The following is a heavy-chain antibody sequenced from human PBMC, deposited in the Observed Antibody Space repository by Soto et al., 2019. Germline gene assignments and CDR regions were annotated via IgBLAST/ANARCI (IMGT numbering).Heavy chain of an antibody. CDR1: GFTFSSYA. CDR3: AKGYYYDSSGPGAFDI. V-gene: IGHV3-23*01. CDR2: ISGSGGST. J-gene: IGHJ3*02. Sequence: PGGSLRLSCAASGFTFSSYAMSWVRQAPGKGLEWVSAISGSGGSTYYADSVKGRFTISRDNSKNTLYLQMNSLRAEDTAVYYCAKGYYYDSSGPGAFDIWGQGTMVTVSS. D-gene: IGHD3-22*01.